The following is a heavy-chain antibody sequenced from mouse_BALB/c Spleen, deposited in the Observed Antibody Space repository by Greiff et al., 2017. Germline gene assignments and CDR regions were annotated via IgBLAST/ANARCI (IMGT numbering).Heavy chain of an antibody. Sequence: VQLQQSGPELVKPGASVKIPCKASGYTFTDYNMDWVKQSHGKSLEWIGDINPTNGGTIYNQKFKGKATLTVDKSSSTAYMELRSLTSEDTAVYYCAREGGCNSLAYWGQGTLVTVSA. CDR2: INPTNGGT. J-gene: IGHJ3*01. D-gene: IGHD2-1*01. CDR1: GYTFTDYN. CDR3: AREGGCNSLAY. V-gene: IGHV1-18*01.